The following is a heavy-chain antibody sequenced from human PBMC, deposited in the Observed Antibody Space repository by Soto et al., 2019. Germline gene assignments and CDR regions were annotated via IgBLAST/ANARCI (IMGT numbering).Heavy chain of an antibody. CDR3: AIPIVATTPTQYFYYGMDV. J-gene: IGHJ6*02. CDR1: GFHFGPFW. V-gene: IGHV3-74*01. Sequence: PGGSLRLSCAASGFHFGPFWMHWVRQAPGKGLVWVSHINSDGSTIVYADSVKGRFTISRGNAKNTLYLQMNSLRVEDTAVYYSAIPIVATTPTQYFYYGMDVWGQGTTVTVSS. CDR2: INSDGSTI. D-gene: IGHD5-12*01.